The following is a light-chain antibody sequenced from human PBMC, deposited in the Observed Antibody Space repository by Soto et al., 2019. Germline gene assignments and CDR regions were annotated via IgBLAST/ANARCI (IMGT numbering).Light chain of an antibody. CDR3: QQYDSYLYT. CDR1: QSISSW. J-gene: IGKJ2*01. V-gene: IGKV1-5*01. Sequence: DIQMTQSPSTLSASVGDRVTITCRASQSISSWLAWYQQKPGKAPKILIYDASSLESGVPSRFSGSGSGTEFTLTISSLQPDDFATYYVQQYDSYLYTFGQGTKLEIK. CDR2: DAS.